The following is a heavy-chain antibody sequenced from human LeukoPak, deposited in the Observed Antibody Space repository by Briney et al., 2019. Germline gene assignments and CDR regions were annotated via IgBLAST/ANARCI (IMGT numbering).Heavy chain of an antibody. CDR3: ATADYGGKTPFDY. J-gene: IGHJ4*02. CDR1: GYSFTDYW. V-gene: IGHV5-51*01. CDR2: IYPSDSDT. Sequence: GESLKISCKGSGYSFTDYWVGWVRQMPGKGLEWMGIIYPSDSDTRYSPSFQGQVTISADKSISTAYLQWSSLKASDTAMYYCATADYGGKTPFDYWGQGTLVTVSS. D-gene: IGHD4-23*01.